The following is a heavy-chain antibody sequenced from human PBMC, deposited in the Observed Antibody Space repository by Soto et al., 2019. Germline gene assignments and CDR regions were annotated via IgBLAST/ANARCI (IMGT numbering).Heavy chain of an antibody. V-gene: IGHV3-33*01. Sequence: QVQLVESGGGVVQPGRSLRLSCAASGFRFSNYGMHWVRQAPGKGLEWLAVIVADGTGLHYADSVRGRFTISRDNSKNTLYLQLNSLGADDTAIYFCARDDVLTDNGLDHWGQGPLVTVSS. CDR1: GFRFSNYG. CDR2: IVADGTGL. J-gene: IGHJ4*02. CDR3: ARDDVLTDNGLDH. D-gene: IGHD1-1*01.